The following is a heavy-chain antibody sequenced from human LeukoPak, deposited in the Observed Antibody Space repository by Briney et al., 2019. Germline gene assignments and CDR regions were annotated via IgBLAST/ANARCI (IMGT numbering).Heavy chain of an antibody. CDR2: ISWSSGII. Sequence: GRSLRLSCAASGFTFHDYAMHWVRQAPGKGLEWVSGISWSSGIIGYADSVKGRFTTSRDNAKNSLYLQMNSLRPEDTALYYCTKDSVAMVTTSDYWGQGTLVTVSS. J-gene: IGHJ4*02. CDR3: TKDSVAMVTTSDY. V-gene: IGHV3-9*01. CDR1: GFTFHDYA. D-gene: IGHD5-18*01.